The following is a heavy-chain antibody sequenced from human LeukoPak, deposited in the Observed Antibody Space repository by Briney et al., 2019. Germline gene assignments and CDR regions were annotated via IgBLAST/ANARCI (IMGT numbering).Heavy chain of an antibody. CDR1: GFSFSGYG. CDR3: AKSWSELDY. Sequence: GRSLRLSCAASGFSFSGYGMHWVRQAPGQGLEWVAVISYDGSNKYYADSVKGRFTISRDNSKNTLYLQINSLRAEDTAVYYCAKSWSELDYWGQGTLVTVSS. J-gene: IGHJ4*02. V-gene: IGHV3-30*18. D-gene: IGHD1-14*01. CDR2: ISYDGSNK.